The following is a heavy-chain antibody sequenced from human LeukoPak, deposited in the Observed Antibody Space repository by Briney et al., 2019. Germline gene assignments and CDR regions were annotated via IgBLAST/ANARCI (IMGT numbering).Heavy chain of an antibody. J-gene: IGHJ4*02. CDR1: GFTVSSNY. CDR3: ARDVLTSSSWYFDY. Sequence: PGGSLRLSCAASGFTVSSNYMSWVRQAPGKGLEWVSVIYSGGSTYYADSVKGRFTISRDNSKNTLYLQMNSLRAEDTAVYYCARDVLTSSSWYFDYWGQGTLVTVSS. D-gene: IGHD6-13*01. CDR2: IYSGGST. V-gene: IGHV3-66*01.